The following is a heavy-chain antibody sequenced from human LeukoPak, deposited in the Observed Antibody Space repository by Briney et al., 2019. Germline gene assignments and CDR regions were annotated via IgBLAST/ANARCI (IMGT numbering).Heavy chain of an antibody. D-gene: IGHD2-15*01. CDR2: IKRDGSEQ. V-gene: IGHV3-7*01. J-gene: IGHJ4*02. CDR1: GLIFSNFW. Sequence: GGSLRLSCAASGLIFSNFWMRWVRQAPGKGLEWVANIKRDGSEQYYVDSVKGRFIISRDNAENSVSLQMSSLRAEDTAVYYCGGGPGYWGQGTLVTVSS. CDR3: GGGPGY.